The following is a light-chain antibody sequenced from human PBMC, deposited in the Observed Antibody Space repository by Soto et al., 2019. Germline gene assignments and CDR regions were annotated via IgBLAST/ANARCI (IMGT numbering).Light chain of an antibody. CDR3: QSYDSTLSVLV. CDR2: GNI. J-gene: IGLJ2*01. CDR1: TSNFGADYD. V-gene: IGLV1-40*01. Sequence: QSVLTQPPSVSGAPGRGLTISCPGATSNFGADYDVHWYQQLPGTAPKVLKYGNINRPSGVPDRFSGSRSDTSASLTITGLQAEDEADYYCQSYDSTLSVLVFGGGTKLTVL.